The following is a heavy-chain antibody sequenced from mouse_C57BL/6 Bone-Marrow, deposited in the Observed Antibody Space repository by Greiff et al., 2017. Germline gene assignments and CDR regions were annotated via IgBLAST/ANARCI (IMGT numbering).Heavy chain of an antibody. V-gene: IGHV1-75*01. CDR1: GYTFTDYY. Sequence: QVQLKQSGPELVKPGASVKISCKASGYTFTDYYINWVKQRPGQGLEWIGWIFPGSGSTYYNEKFKGKATLTVDKSSSTAYMLLSSLTSEDSAVYVCAKPPSEVYSNSVDYWGQGTTLTVSS. CDR2: IFPGSGST. J-gene: IGHJ2*01. CDR3: AKPPSEVYSNSVDY. D-gene: IGHD2-5*01.